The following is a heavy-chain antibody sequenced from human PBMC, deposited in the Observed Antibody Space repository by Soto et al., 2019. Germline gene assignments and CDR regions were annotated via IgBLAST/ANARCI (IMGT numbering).Heavy chain of an antibody. D-gene: IGHD6-13*01. V-gene: IGHV3-15*01. Sequence: GGSLRLSCAASGFTFSNAWMSWVRQAPGKGLEWVGRIKSKTDGGTTDYAAPVKGRFTISRDDSKNTLYLQMNSLKTEDTAVYYCTTGDSSSWYDDAFDIWGQGTMVTVSS. CDR1: GFTFSNAW. CDR3: TTGDSSSWYDDAFDI. J-gene: IGHJ3*02. CDR2: IKSKTDGGTT.